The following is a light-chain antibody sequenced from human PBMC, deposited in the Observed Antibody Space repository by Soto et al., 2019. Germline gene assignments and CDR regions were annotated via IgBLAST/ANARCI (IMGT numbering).Light chain of an antibody. V-gene: IGKV3-20*01. J-gene: IGKJ3*01. CDR2: GAS. CDR1: QSVSSSY. Sequence: EIVLTQSPGTLSLSPGERATLSCRASQSVSSSYLAWYQQKPGQAPRLLIYGASSRSTGIPDRFSGSGSGTDFNLTISRLETDDCAVYYGQQYGSSPRAFGPGTKVDIK. CDR3: QQYGSSPRA.